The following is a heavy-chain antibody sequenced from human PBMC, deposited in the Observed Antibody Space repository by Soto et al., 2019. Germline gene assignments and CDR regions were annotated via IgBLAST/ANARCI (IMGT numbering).Heavy chain of an antibody. Sequence: GEPLKISCQGSGNSFTTYWIAWVRQMPGKGLEWMGIIYPGDSDTRYSPSFQGQVTISADKSISTAYLQWSSLKASDTAMYYCARQGFTYGYDYWGQGTQVTVSS. D-gene: IGHD5-18*01. CDR2: IYPGDSDT. J-gene: IGHJ4*02. CDR1: GNSFTTYW. CDR3: ARQGFTYGYDY. V-gene: IGHV5-51*01.